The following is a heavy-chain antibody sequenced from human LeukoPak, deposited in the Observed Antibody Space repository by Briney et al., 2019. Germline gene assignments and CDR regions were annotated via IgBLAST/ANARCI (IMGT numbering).Heavy chain of an antibody. J-gene: IGHJ4*02. D-gene: IGHD1-26*01. Sequence: NPSETLSLTCSVSGDSITSRSYYWGWVRQPPGKGLEWIGTIYYSGSTYYNPSLKSRVTISVDTSKNQFSLQLSSVTAGDTAVYYCAARYSRTYYWHSWGQGTLVTVSS. CDR2: IYYSGST. CDR1: GDSITSRSYY. CDR3: AARYSRTYYWHS. V-gene: IGHV4-39*01.